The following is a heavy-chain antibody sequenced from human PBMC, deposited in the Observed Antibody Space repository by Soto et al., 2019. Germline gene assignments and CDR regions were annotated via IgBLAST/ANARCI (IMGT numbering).Heavy chain of an antibody. D-gene: IGHD6-13*01. J-gene: IGHJ4*02. CDR3: AKSGGAAAAIFDY. CDR2: IGGSGGDT. Sequence: GGSLRLSCAASGFTFSSYAMNWVRQAPGKGLEWVSAIGGSGGDTYYADSVKGRFTISRDNSQNTLYLQMNSLRVEDTAEYYCAKSGGAAAAIFDYWGQGTLVTVSS. CDR1: GFTFSSYA. V-gene: IGHV3-23*01.